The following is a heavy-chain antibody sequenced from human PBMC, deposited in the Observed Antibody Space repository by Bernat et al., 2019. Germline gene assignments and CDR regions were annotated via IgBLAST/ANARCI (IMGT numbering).Heavy chain of an antibody. D-gene: IGHD6-13*01. CDR3: ARDRDTAAGTLGHY. Sequence: EVQLVESGGGLVQPGGSLRLSCAASGFTFSSYSMNWVRQAPGKGLEWVSYISTSSSSIYYADSVKGRFTVSRDNAKTSLYLQMNSLRAEDTAVYYCARDRDTAAGTLGHYWGQGTLVTVSS. CDR2: ISTSSSSI. V-gene: IGHV3-48*01. CDR1: GFTFSSYS. J-gene: IGHJ4*02.